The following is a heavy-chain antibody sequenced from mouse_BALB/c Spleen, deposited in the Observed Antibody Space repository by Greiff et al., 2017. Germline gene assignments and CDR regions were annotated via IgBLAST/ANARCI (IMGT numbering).Heavy chain of an antibody. CDR1: GFTFSSFG. J-gene: IGHJ4*01. CDR3: ARSNYGSSLYAMDY. D-gene: IGHD1-1*01. V-gene: IGHV5-17*02. Sequence: EVKLVESGGGLVQPGGSRKLSCAASGFTFSSFGMHWVRQAPEKGLEWVAYISSGSSTIYYADTVKGRFTISRDNPKNTLFLQMTSLRSEDTAMYYCARSNYGSSLYAMDYWGQGTSVTVSS. CDR2: ISSGSSTI.